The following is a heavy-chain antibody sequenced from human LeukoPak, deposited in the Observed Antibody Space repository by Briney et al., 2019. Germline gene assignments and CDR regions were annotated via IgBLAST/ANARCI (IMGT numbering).Heavy chain of an antibody. CDR1: GGSFSGYY. J-gene: IGHJ4*02. CDR3: ARNVLWCSSTSCYYFDY. D-gene: IGHD2-2*01. V-gene: IGHV4-34*01. CDR2: INHSGST. Sequence: PSETLSLTCAVYGGSFSGYYWSWIRQPPGKGLEWIGEINHSGSTNYNPSLKSRVTISVDTSKNQFPLKLSSVTAADTAVYYCARNVLWCSSTSCYYFDYWGQGTLVTVSS.